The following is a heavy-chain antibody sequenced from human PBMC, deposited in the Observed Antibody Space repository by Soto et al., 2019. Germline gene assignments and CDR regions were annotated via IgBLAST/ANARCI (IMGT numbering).Heavy chain of an antibody. CDR1: GGSISSYY. Sequence: NPSETLSLTCTVSGGSISSYYWSWIRQPPGKGLEWIGYIYYSGSTNYNPSLKSRVTISVDTSKIQFSLKLSSVTAADPAVYYCARLGYGDLNVNYYYYGMDVWGQGTTVTVAS. V-gene: IGHV4-59*01. D-gene: IGHD4-17*01. J-gene: IGHJ6*02. CDR3: ARLGYGDLNVNYYYYGMDV. CDR2: IYYSGST.